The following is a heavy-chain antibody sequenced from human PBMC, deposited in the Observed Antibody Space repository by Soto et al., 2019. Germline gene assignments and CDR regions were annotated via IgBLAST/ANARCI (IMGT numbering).Heavy chain of an antibody. D-gene: IGHD3-3*01. V-gene: IGHV3-21*01. CDR1: GFTFSSYS. CDR3: ARGSGGGEFWSGYYHPFDY. CDR2: ISSSSSYI. J-gene: IGHJ4*02. Sequence: EVQLVESGGGLVQPGGSLRLSCAASGFTFSSYSMNWVRQAPGKGLEWVSSISSSSSYIYYADSVKGRFTISRDNAKTSLYLQMNSLRAEDTAVYYCARGSGGGEFWSGYYHPFDYWGQGTLVTVSS.